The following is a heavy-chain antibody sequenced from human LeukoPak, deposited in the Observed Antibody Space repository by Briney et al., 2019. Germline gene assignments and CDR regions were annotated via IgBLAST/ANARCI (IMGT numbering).Heavy chain of an antibody. D-gene: IGHD3-22*01. V-gene: IGHV3-11*01. CDR1: GFTFSDYY. Sequence: KPGGSLRLSCAASGFTFSDYYMSWIRQAPGKGLEWVSYISSSGSTIYYADSVKGRFTISRDNAKNSLYLQMNSLRAEDTAVYYCVSPITMIVVVTANPYDAFDIWGQGTMVTVSS. CDR2: ISSSGSTI. CDR3: VSPITMIVVVTANPYDAFDI. J-gene: IGHJ3*02.